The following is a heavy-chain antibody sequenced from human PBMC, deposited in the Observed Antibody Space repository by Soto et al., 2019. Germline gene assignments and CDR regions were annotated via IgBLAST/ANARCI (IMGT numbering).Heavy chain of an antibody. CDR1: GYTFTSYG. CDR2: ISAYNGNT. V-gene: IGHV1-18*01. D-gene: IGHD2-15*01. J-gene: IGHJ4*02. Sequence: ASVKVSCKASGYTFTSYGISWVRQAPGQGLEWMGWISAYNGNTNYSQKFQGRVTFTRDTSASTAYMELSSLRSEDTAVYYCARDLGGPDYWGQGTLVTVSS. CDR3: ARDLGGPDY.